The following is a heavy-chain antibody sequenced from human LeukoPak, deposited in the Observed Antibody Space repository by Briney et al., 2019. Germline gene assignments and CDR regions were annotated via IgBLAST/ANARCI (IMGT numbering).Heavy chain of an antibody. D-gene: IGHD5-18*01. Sequence: GGSLRLSCAASGFTFSNAWMSWVRQAPGKGLEWVASINPDGNKKYSADSVKGRFTISRDNAENSLYLQMNSLRVEDTAFYYCARDLAYSRLDYWGQGMLVTVSS. CDR1: GFTFSNAW. CDR3: ARDLAYSRLDY. CDR2: INPDGNKK. J-gene: IGHJ4*02. V-gene: IGHV3-7*01.